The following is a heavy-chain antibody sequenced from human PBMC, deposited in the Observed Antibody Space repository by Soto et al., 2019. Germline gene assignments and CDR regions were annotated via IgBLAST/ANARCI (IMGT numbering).Heavy chain of an antibody. CDR1: GFPFSDYY. J-gene: IGHJ4*02. Sequence: QVQLVESGGDLVKPGGSLRLSCAASGFPFSDYYMSWIRQAPGKGLEWVSSIGGSSSYTNNADSVKGRFTISRDNAKNSLYLQMNSLRVEDTAVYYCARRRPTGYYNYWGQGTLVTVSA. D-gene: IGHD3-9*01. CDR2: IGGSSSYT. CDR3: ARRRPTGYYNY. V-gene: IGHV3-11*05.